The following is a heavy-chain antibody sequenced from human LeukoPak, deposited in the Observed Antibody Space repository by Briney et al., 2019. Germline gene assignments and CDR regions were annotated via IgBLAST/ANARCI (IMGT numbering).Heavy chain of an antibody. J-gene: IGHJ4*02. CDR2: IRYDGSNK. CDR1: RFIFGAYG. CDR3: AKDIYSSSWQSSGYLDY. D-gene: IGHD6-13*01. Sequence: GGSLRLSCAASRFIFGAYGMHWVRQTPGKGLEWVAFIRYDGSNKYYADSVKGRFTISRDNSKNTLYLQMNSLRTEDTAVYYCAKDIYSSSWQSSGYLDYWGQGTLVTVSS. V-gene: IGHV3-30*02.